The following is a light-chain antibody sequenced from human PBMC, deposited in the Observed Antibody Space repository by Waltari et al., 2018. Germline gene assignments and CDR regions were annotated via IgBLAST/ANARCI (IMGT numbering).Light chain of an antibody. Sequence: DIVMTQSPASLAVSLGERATINCQSSQSVLYSPNNKNYLAWYQQKPGQPPKLLIYWASTRESGVPDRFSGSGSGTDFTLTISSLQAEDVAVYYCQQYYSTPWTFGQGTKVEIK. J-gene: IGKJ1*01. CDR3: QQYYSTPWT. V-gene: IGKV4-1*01. CDR2: WAS. CDR1: QSVLYSPNNKNY.